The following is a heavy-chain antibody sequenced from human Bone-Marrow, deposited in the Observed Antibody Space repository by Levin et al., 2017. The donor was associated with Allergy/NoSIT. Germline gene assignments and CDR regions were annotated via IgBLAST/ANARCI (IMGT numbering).Heavy chain of an antibody. CDR1: GGSISSSSYY. D-gene: IGHD4-11*01. J-gene: IGHJ5*02. V-gene: IGHV4-39*01. Sequence: SETLSLTCTVSGGSISSSSYYWGWIRQPPGKGLEWIGSIYYSGSTYYNPSLKSRVTISVDTSKNQFSLKLSSVTAADTAVYYCARRGYDYSIWFDPWGQGTLVTVSS. CDR3: ARRGYDYSIWFDP. CDR2: IYYSGST.